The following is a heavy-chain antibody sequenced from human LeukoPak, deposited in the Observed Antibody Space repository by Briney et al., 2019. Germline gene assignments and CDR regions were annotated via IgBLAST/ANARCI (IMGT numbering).Heavy chain of an antibody. CDR1: GGSVSSSLNY. CDR3: ARLTKGRYFDYIFDY. D-gene: IGHD3-9*01. CDR2: TYYTGST. V-gene: IGHV4-39*01. J-gene: IGHJ4*02. Sequence: PSETLSLTCTVSGGSVSSSLNYWGWTRQPPGKGLEWIGNTYYTGSTYSNPTLKSRLTMSVDTSKNQFSLKLSSVTAADTAVYYCARLTKGRYFDYIFDYWGQGTLLTVSS.